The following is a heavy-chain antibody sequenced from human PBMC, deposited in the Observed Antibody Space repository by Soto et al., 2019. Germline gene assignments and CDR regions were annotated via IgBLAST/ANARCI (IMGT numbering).Heavy chain of an antibody. CDR1: GFTFTNYG. V-gene: IGHV1-18*01. CDR3: ARSGQNWNYILDY. CDR2: ISAYSGNT. Sequence: QVQLVQSGAEVKKPGASVKVSCKASGFTFTNYGISWVRQAPGQGLDWMGWISAYSGNTNYAQDLQDRVTMTTDTSTNTAYMELRSLRSDDTAVYYSARSGQNWNYILDYWGQGTLVTVSS. J-gene: IGHJ4*02. D-gene: IGHD1-7*01.